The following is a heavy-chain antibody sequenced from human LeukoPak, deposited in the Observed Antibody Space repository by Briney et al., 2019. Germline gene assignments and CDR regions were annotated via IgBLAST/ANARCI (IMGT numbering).Heavy chain of an antibody. D-gene: IGHD3-3*01. CDR3: ARYKERFLEWFYNWFDP. CDR2: VNPNSGGT. J-gene: IGHJ5*02. CDR1: GYTFTGYY. V-gene: IGHV1-2*02. Sequence: GASVKDSCKASGYTFTGYYMHWVRQAPGQGLEWMGWVNPNSGGTNYAQKFQGRVTMTRDTSISTAYMELSRLRSDDTAVYYCARYKERFLEWFYNWFDPWGQGTLVTVSS.